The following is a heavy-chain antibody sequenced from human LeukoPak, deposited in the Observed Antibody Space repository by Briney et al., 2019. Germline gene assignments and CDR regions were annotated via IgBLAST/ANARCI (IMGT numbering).Heavy chain of an antibody. J-gene: IGHJ4*02. CDR2: IYHSGST. D-gene: IGHD2-8*01. V-gene: IGHV4-4*02. CDR1: GGSISSGNW. Sequence: PSGTLSLTCAVSGGSISSGNWWSWVRQPPGKGLEWIGEIYHSGSTNYNPSLKSRVTISVDKSMTQFSLKLSSVTAADTAVYYCAREAVGYCTNGVCYFFDYWGQGTLVTVSS. CDR3: AREAVGYCTNGVCYFFDY.